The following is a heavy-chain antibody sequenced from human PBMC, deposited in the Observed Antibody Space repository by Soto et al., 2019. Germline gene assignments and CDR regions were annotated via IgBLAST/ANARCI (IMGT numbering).Heavy chain of an antibody. V-gene: IGHV1-18*01. J-gene: IGHJ4*02. CDR3: ARAGQYYDSSGYAN. CDR1: GYSFGTSG. D-gene: IGHD3-22*01. CDR2: ISAYNGNT. Sequence: QVKLVQSGTEVKKPGASVKVSCKASGYSFGTSGISWVRQAPGQGLEWMGWISAYNGNTNYDQKLQDRATMTTDTSTNTAYLEPRSLRSDDTAVYYCARAGQYYDSSGYANWGQGTLVTVSS.